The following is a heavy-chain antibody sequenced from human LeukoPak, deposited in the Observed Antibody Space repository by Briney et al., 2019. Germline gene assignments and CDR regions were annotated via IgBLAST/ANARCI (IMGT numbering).Heavy chain of an antibody. J-gene: IGHJ5*02. CDR1: GFSVRSNY. Sequence: GVSLRLSCAASGFSVRSNYMSWVRQAPGKGLEWVSVIYTGGSTYYADSVKDRFTISRDNSKNTLYLQMNSLRAEDTAVYYCARVEIGWFDPWGQGTLVTVSS. CDR2: IYTGGST. V-gene: IGHV3-53*01. CDR3: ARVEIGWFDP.